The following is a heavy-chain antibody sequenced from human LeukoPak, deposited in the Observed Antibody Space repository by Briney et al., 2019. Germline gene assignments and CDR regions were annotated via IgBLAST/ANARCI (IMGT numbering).Heavy chain of an antibody. V-gene: IGHV4-39*07. Sequence: MSSETLSLTCTVSGGSISSSSYYWGWIRQPPGKGLEWIGNIYYSGSTYYNPSLKSRVTISVDTSKNQFSLKLSSVTAADTAVYYCARDILPGPGYCSSTSCSASVRAFDIWGQGTMVTVSS. J-gene: IGHJ3*02. CDR2: IYYSGST. CDR3: ARDILPGPGYCSSTSCSASVRAFDI. D-gene: IGHD2-2*01. CDR1: GGSISSSSYY.